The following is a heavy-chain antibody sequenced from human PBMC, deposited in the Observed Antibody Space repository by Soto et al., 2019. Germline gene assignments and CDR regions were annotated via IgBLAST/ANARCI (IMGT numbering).Heavy chain of an antibody. CDR1: GFTFSSYS. J-gene: IGHJ4*02. V-gene: IGHV3-48*02. CDR2: ISSSSSTI. Sequence: EVQLVESGGGLVQPGGSLRLSCAASGFTFSSYSMNWVRQAPGKGLEWVSYISSSSSTIYYADSVKGRFTISRDNAKNSLYLQMNSLRDEDTAVYYCARVGRDIAVAVADYWGQGTLVTVSS. CDR3: ARVGRDIAVAVADY. D-gene: IGHD6-19*01.